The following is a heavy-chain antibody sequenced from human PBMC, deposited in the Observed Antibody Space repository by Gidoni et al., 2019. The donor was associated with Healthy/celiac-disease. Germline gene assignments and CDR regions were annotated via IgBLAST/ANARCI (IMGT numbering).Heavy chain of an antibody. CDR2: IKSKTDGGTT. CDR1: GFTFSNAW. J-gene: IGHJ4*02. CDR3: TTAAPGSGVVVISPVEKPSDY. Sequence: GFTFSNAWMSWVRQAPGKGLEWVGRIKSKTDGGTTDYAAPVKGRFTISRDDSKNTLYLKMNSLKTEDTAVYYCTTAAPGSGVVVISPVEKPSDYWGQGTLVTVSS. D-gene: IGHD3-22*01. V-gene: IGHV3-15*01.